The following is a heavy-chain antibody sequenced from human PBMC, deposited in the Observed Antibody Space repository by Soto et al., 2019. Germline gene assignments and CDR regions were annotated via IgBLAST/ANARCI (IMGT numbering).Heavy chain of an antibody. J-gene: IGHJ4*02. D-gene: IGHD2-2*01. CDR1: GFTVNSNY. V-gene: IGHV3-53*01. CDR3: ARAVSARRFDY. Sequence: QPGGSLRLSCAASGFTVNSNYMGWVRQAPGKGLEWVSLIYTVGSTYYADSVKGRFTISRDNSKNTLHLQMNSLRAEDTAVYYCARAVSARRFDYWGQGTLVTVSS. CDR2: IYTVGST.